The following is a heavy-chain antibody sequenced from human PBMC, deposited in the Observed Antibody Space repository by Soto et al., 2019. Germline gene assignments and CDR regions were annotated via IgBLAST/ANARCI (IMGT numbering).Heavy chain of an antibody. Sequence: SETLSLTCTVSGGSISSGGYYWSWIRQHPGKGLEWIGYIYYSGSTYYNPSLKSRVTISVDTSKNQFSLKLSSVTAADTAVYYCARDYYDSSGYYYWFDPWGQGTLVTVSS. V-gene: IGHV4-31*03. CDR1: GGSISSGGYY. CDR3: ARDYYDSSGYYYWFDP. D-gene: IGHD3-22*01. J-gene: IGHJ5*02. CDR2: IYYSGST.